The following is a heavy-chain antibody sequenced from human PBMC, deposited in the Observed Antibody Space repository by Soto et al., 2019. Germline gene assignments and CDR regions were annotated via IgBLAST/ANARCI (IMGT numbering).Heavy chain of an antibody. J-gene: IGHJ6*02. CDR2: IVVGSGNT. V-gene: IGHV1-58*01. Sequence: SVKVSCKASGFTFTSSAVQWVRQARGQRLEWIGWIVVGSGNTNYAQKFQERVTITRDMSTSTAYMELSSLRSEDTAVYYCAASSSSKDYGMDVWGQGTTVTVSS. CDR3: AASSSSKDYGMDV. D-gene: IGHD6-6*01. CDR1: GFTFTSSA.